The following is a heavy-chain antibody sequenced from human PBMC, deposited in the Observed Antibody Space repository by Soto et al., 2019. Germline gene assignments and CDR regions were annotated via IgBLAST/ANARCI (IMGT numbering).Heavy chain of an antibody. CDR1: GFNFSSYS. J-gene: IGHJ4*02. D-gene: IGHD3-22*01. CDR3: XRDRGDSTGYYSYYLDY. CDR2: ISPSNSYI. Sequence: PCRSLSLSCASSGFNFSSYSMNWFRQSPGKWLEWVSSISPSNSYIYYADSVKCRFTISRDNAKKSLYLQMNRLRAEDTAVYYCXRDRGDSTGYYSYYLDYWGQGTLVTVSS. V-gene: IGHV3-21*01.